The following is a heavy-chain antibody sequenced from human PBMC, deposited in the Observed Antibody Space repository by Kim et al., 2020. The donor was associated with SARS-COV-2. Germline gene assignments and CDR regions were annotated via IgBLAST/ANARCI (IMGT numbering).Heavy chain of an antibody. CDR2: IYSGGST. V-gene: IGHV3-66*02. CDR3: ARASGAGTVYYYYYGMDV. Sequence: GGSLRLSCAASGFTVSSNYMSWVRQAPGKGLEWVSVIYSGGSTYYADSVKGRFTISRDNSKNTLYLQMNSLRAEDTAVYYCARASGAGTVYYYYYGMDVWGQGTTVTVSS. J-gene: IGHJ6*02. D-gene: IGHD6-13*01. CDR1: GFTVSSNY.